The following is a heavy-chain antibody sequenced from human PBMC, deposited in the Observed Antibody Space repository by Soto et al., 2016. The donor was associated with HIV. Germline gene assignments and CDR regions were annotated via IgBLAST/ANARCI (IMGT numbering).Heavy chain of an antibody. V-gene: IGHV4-4*02. CDR1: GASITSNNW. Sequence: QVQLQESGPGLVEPSGTLSLTCDVSGASITSNNWWHWVRQPPGKGLEWIGEIYHSGITNYNASLKSRVTISVDKSKKQFSLKLNSVTAADTAVYYCTSSFLWFGDDGDYFGMDVWGQGTTVTVSS. CDR3: TSSFLWFGDDGDYFGMDV. J-gene: IGHJ6*02. CDR2: IYHSGIT. D-gene: IGHD3-10*01.